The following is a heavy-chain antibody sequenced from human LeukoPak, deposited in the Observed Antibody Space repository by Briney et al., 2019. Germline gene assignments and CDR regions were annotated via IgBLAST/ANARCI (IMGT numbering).Heavy chain of an antibody. CDR3: ARVSLEGYYDFWSGYSGFDY. CDR1: GYTFTGYY. Sequence: VASVKVSCKASGYTFTGYYMHWVRQAPGQGLEWMGWINPNSGGTNYAQKFQGRVTMTRDTSISTAYMELSRLRSDDTAVYYCARVSLEGYYDFWSGYSGFDYWGQGTLVTVSS. D-gene: IGHD3-3*01. V-gene: IGHV1-2*02. J-gene: IGHJ4*02. CDR2: INPNSGGT.